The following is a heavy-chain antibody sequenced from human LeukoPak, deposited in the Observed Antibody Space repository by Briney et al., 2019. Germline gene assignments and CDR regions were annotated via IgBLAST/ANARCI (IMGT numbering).Heavy chain of an antibody. J-gene: IGHJ3*01. Sequence: SQTLSLTCVISGDSVSSNSSWNWIRQSPSRGLEWLGRTYYRSKWYNDYVVSVKSRININPDTSKNQFSLQLNSVTPEDTAVYYCARGGQGDGYSADEAFDVWGPGTMVTVS. CDR3: ARGGQGDGYSADEAFDV. V-gene: IGHV6-1*01. CDR2: TYYRSKWYN. CDR1: GDSVSSNSS. D-gene: IGHD5-18*01.